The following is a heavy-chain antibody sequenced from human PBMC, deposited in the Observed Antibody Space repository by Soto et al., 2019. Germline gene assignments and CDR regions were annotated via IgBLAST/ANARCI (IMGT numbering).Heavy chain of an antibody. D-gene: IGHD3-16*01. J-gene: IGHJ4*02. V-gene: IGHV4-38-2*02. CDR1: DSSINSNYH. CDR2: IHHSGTT. Sequence: PSETLSLTCGVSDSSINSNYHWLWLRQPPGKGLEWIGAIHHSGTTYYTPSLKSRITVTPDTSKNQFSLHLNSVTPEDTAVYYCAREFPYYVSSDSYLDYWGQGALVTVSS. CDR3: AREFPYYVSSDSYLDY.